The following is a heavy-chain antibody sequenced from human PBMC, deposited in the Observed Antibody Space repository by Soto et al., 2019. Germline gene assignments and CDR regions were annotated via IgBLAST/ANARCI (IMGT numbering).Heavy chain of an antibody. CDR2: IIPIFGTA. J-gene: IGHJ4*02. CDR3: AKEVASNSPFDY. CDR1: GGTFSSYA. V-gene: IGHV1-69*13. Sequence: SVKVSCKASGGTFSSYAISCVRQAPGQGLEWMGGIIPIFGTANYAQKFQGRVTITADESTSTAYMELSSLRSEDTAVYYCAKEVASNSPFDYWGQGTLVTVSS. D-gene: IGHD5-12*01.